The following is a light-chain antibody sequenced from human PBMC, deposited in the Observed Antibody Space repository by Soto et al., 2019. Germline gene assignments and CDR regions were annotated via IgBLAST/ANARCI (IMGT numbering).Light chain of an antibody. CDR3: QQYYSTPRT. CDR1: QSVLYSSNNKNY. CDR2: WAS. V-gene: IGKV4-1*01. Sequence: DIVMTQSTDSLAVSLGERATINCKSSQSVLYSSNNKNYLAWYQQKPGQPPKLLIYWASTRESGVPDRFSGSGSGTDFTLTISSLQAEDVAVYYCQQYYSTPRTFDQGTKVEIK. J-gene: IGKJ1*01.